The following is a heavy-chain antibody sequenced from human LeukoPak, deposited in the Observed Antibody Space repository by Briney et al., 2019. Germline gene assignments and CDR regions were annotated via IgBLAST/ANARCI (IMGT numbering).Heavy chain of an antibody. J-gene: IGHJ6*02. D-gene: IGHD6-19*01. V-gene: IGHV1-18*01. CDR3: ARARANSSGWFYYYYGMDV. CDR1: GYTFTSYG. Sequence: ASVKVSCKASGYTFTSYGISWVRQAPGQGLEWVGWISAYNGNTNYAQKLQGRVTMTTDTSTSTAYKELRSLRSDDTAVYYCARARANSSGWFYYYYGMDVWGQGTTVTVSS. CDR2: ISAYNGNT.